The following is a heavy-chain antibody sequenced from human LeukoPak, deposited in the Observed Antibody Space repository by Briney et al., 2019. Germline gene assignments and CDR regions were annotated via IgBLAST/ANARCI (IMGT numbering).Heavy chain of an antibody. CDR2: IYHSGST. Sequence: SETLSLTCAVSGYSISSGYYWGWIRQPPGKGLEWIGSIYHSGSTYYNPSLKSRVTISVDTSKNQSSLKLSSVTAADTAVYYCARANWNYAVLFDYWGQGTLVTVSS. D-gene: IGHD1-7*01. CDR3: ARANWNYAVLFDY. J-gene: IGHJ4*02. CDR1: GYSISSGYY. V-gene: IGHV4-38-2*01.